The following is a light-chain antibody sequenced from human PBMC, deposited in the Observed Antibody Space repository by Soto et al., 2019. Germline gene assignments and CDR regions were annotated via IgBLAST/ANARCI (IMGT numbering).Light chain of an antibody. Sequence: QSALTQHRSVSGSPGQSVTISCTATTSDVGGYNYVSWYQQHPGKAPKHMIYDVSKRPSRVPGRFSGSKSGYTASLTISGLQAGDEADYSCISYAGSYAFPVVFGGGTKLTVL. V-gene: IGLV2-11*01. J-gene: IGLJ2*01. CDR3: ISYAGSYAFPVV. CDR2: DVS. CDR1: TSDVGGYNY.